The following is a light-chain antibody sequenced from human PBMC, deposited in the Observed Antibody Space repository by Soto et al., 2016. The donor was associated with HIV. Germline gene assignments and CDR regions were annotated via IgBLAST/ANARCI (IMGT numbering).Light chain of an antibody. CDR2: VND. V-gene: IGLV3-19*01. Sequence: SSELTQDPAVSVALGQTVRITCQGDSLRRFHASWYQQRAGQAPVLVIFVNDYRPSGIPDRFSGSSSGNTASLTITGAQAEDEDVYYCNSRDSSGNHYVFGTGTRVTVL. CDR1: SLRRFH. J-gene: IGLJ1*01. CDR3: NSRDSSGNHYV.